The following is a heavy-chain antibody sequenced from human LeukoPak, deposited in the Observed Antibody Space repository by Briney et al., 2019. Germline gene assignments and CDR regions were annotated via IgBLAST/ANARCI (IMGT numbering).Heavy chain of an antibody. V-gene: IGHV1-18*04. Sequence: ASVKVSCKASGYTFTSYGISWVRQAPGQGLEWMGWISAYNGNTNYAQKLQGRVTMTTDTCTSTAYMELRSLRSDDTAVYYCARDSITMVRGAYYGMDVWGKGTTVTVSS. CDR2: ISAYNGNT. CDR3: ARDSITMVRGAYYGMDV. J-gene: IGHJ6*04. CDR1: GYTFTSYG. D-gene: IGHD3-10*01.